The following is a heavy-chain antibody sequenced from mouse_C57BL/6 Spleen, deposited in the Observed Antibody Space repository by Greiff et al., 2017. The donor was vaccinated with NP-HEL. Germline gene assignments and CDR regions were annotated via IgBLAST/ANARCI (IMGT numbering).Heavy chain of an antibody. CDR2: IYPGDGDT. D-gene: IGHD2-4*01. J-gene: IGHJ1*03. Sequence: VQLQQSGPELVKPGASVKISCKASGYAFSSSWMNWVKQRPGKGLEWIGRIYPGDGDTNYNGKFKGKATLTADKSSSTAYMQLSSLTSEDSAVYFCARNPYDYDEGWYFDVWGTGTTVTVSS. CDR3: ARNPYDYDEGWYFDV. CDR1: GYAFSSSW. V-gene: IGHV1-82*01.